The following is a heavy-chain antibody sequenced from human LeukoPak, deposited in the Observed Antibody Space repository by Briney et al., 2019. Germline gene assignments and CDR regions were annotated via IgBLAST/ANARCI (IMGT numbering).Heavy chain of an antibody. CDR1: GYIFTTHG. CDR3: ARVKRHFDWLPNEYYFDY. J-gene: IGHJ4*02. CDR2: IGADNDST. Sequence: ASVKVSCKASGYIFTTHGITWVRQAPGQGLEWMGWIGADNDSTKFAPKFQGRVTMTTDTSTSTASMELRSLRSDDTAVYYCARVKRHFDWLPNEYYFDYWGQGTLVTVSS. V-gene: IGHV1-18*01. D-gene: IGHD3-9*01.